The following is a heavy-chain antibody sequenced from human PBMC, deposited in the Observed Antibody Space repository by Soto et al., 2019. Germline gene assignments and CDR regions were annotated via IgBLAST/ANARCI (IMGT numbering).Heavy chain of an antibody. V-gene: IGHV2-26*01. J-gene: IGHJ4*02. Sequence: QVTLKESGPVLVKPTETLTLTCTVSGFSLSNARMGVSWIRQPPGKALEWLAHIFSNDETAYSTSLKTRLTIPNDTSKSQGVLTMANMDPVDTATYYCARTVARMNLDYWGQGTLVTVSS. CDR2: IFSNDET. CDR1: GFSLSNARMG. D-gene: IGHD2-21*01. CDR3: ARTVARMNLDY.